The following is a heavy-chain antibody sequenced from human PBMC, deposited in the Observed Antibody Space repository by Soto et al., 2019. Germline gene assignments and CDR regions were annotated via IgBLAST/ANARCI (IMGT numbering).Heavy chain of an antibody. V-gene: IGHV4-39*01. CDR2: VYYNGFT. CDR3: ARQDDFWSGSNWFDP. Sequence: SETLSLTCTVSGGSITNTNYYWGWIRQPPGKGLEWIGNVYYNGFTYYKPSLKSRVTMFVDTSKNHFSLKMTSVTAADTAVYYCARQDDFWSGSNWFDPWGQGTLVTVSS. CDR1: GGSITNTNYY. D-gene: IGHD3-3*01. J-gene: IGHJ5*02.